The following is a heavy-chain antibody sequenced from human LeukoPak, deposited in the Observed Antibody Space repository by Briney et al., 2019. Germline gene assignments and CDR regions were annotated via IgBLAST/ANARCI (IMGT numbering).Heavy chain of an antibody. CDR2: ISYDGSNK. V-gene: IGHV3-30*14. CDR1: GFTFSSYA. J-gene: IGHJ6*03. D-gene: IGHD6-13*01. CDR3: AREKAGAGTRSPYYYYYMDV. Sequence: GGSLRLSCAASGFTFSSYAMHWVRQAPGKGLEWVAVISYDGSNKYYADSVKGRFTISGDKSKNTLYLQMNSLRAEDTAVYYCAREKAGAGTRSPYYYYYMDVWGKGTTVTVSS.